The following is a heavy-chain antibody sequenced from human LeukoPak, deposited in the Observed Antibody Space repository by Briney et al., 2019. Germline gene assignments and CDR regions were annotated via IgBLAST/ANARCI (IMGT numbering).Heavy chain of an antibody. CDR1: GFTFSSYS. CDR3: GKEGGA. D-gene: IGHD3-16*01. J-gene: IGHJ5*02. V-gene: IGHV3-23*01. CDR2: IGGRGGST. Sequence: GGSLRLSCAASGFTFSSYSMNWVRQAPGKGPEWVSAIGGRGGSTYYADSLGGRFTISRDNSKDMVYLQMNSLKVEDTATYYCGKEGGAWGQGTKVTVSS.